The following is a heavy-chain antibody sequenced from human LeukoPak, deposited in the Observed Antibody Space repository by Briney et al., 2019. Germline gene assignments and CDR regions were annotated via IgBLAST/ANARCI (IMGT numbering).Heavy chain of an antibody. CDR2: ITTSDGNT. D-gene: IGHD1-26*01. V-gene: IGHV3-23*01. CDR3: ARGLDIVGATVGDY. Sequence: PGGSLRLSCAASGFTFSSYTMSWVRQAPGKGLEWVSTITTSDGNTYYADSVKGRFTISRDNSKNTLYLQMNSLRAEDTAVYYCARGLDIVGATVGDYWGQGTLVTVSS. J-gene: IGHJ4*02. CDR1: GFTFSSYT.